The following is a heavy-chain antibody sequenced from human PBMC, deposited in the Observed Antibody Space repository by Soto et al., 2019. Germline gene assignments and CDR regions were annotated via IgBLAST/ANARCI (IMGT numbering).Heavy chain of an antibody. Sequence: GGSLRLSCAASGFTFSSYDMHWVRQATGKGLEWVSAIGTAGDTYYPGSVKGRFTISRENAKNSLYPQMNSLRAEDTAVYYCARAPNYYYDSSNALDIWGQGTMVTVSS. CDR3: ARAPNYYYDSSNALDI. D-gene: IGHD3-22*01. CDR2: IGTAGDT. V-gene: IGHV3-13*01. J-gene: IGHJ3*02. CDR1: GFTFSSYD.